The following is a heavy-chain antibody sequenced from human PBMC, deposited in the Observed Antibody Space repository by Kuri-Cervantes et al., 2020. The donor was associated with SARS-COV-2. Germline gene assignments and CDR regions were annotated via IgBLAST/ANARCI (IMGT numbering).Heavy chain of an antibody. J-gene: IGHJ5*02. CDR3: ARHWRATIAEPFDA. D-gene: IGHD4/OR15-4a*01. V-gene: IGHV3-20*01. CDR1: GFTFDDYG. Sequence: GESLKISCAVSGFTFDDYGMSWVRQAPGKGLEWVSGINWNGGTTGYADSVKGRCTIPRDNAKSALFLQVNSLRAEDTAFYPCARHWRATIAEPFDAWGQGTLVTVSS. CDR2: INWNGGTT.